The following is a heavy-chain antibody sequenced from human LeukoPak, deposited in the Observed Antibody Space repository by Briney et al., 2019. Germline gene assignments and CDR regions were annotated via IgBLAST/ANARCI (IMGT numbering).Heavy chain of an antibody. D-gene: IGHD4-17*01. J-gene: IGHJ4*02. CDR1: EFTFDDYA. Sequence: GGSLRFSCAASEFTFDDYAMHWVRQAPGKGLEWVSGISWNSGSIGYADSVKGRFTISRDNAKKSLYLQMNSLRAEDTALYYCAKKGDYGDLSWGQGTLVTVSS. CDR3: AKKGDYGDLS. CDR2: ISWNSGSI. V-gene: IGHV3-9*01.